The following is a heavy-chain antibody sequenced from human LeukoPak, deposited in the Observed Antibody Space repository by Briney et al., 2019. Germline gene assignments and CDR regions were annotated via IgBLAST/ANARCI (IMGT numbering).Heavy chain of an antibody. CDR1: GFTFEVYA. V-gene: IGHV3-43D*03. D-gene: IGHD5-18*01. Sequence: PGGPRRLSCAPSGFTFEVYAMNWVRQPPGKGLEWASLISWDGGSTYYADSVKGRFTISRDNSKNSLYLQMNSLRAEDTALYYCAKDLLRNTAMTIDYRGQGTLVTVSS. CDR2: ISWDGGST. CDR3: AKDLLRNTAMTIDY. J-gene: IGHJ4*02.